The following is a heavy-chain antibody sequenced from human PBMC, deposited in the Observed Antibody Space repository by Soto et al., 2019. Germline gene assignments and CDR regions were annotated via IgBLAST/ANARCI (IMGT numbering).Heavy chain of an antibody. CDR1: GGSISTDY. CDR2: IYYGRST. V-gene: IGHV4-59*01. J-gene: IGHJ6*02. CDR3: ARGEWFLRGYGMDV. D-gene: IGHD3-3*01. Sequence: QVQLQESGPGLVKPSETLSLTCTVSGGSISTDYWSWIRQPPGKRLEYIGFIYYGRSTNYNPSLESRVTISPDTSKNQFSLKLSSVTAAETAVYYCARGEWFLRGYGMDVWGRGTTVTVS.